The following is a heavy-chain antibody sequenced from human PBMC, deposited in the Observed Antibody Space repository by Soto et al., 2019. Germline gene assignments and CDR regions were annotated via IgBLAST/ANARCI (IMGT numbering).Heavy chain of an antibody. CDR3: AKQPSYSSGWPGAFDI. V-gene: IGHV3-66*04. D-gene: IGHD6-19*01. Sequence: PVGSLRLSCAASGFTVSSKYMSWVRQAPGKGLEWVSLIQSGGPTYYADSVKGRFTISRDTSKNTLYLQMNSLRAEDTAVYYCAKQPSYSSGWPGAFDIWGQGTMVTVSS. CDR1: GFTVSSKY. J-gene: IGHJ3*02. CDR2: IQSGGPT.